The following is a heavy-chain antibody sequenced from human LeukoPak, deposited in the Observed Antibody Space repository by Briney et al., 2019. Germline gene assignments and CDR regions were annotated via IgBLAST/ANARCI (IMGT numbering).Heavy chain of an antibody. V-gene: IGHV3-15*07. CDR1: GIIFNNVW. D-gene: IGHD2-21*02. J-gene: IGHJ4*02. CDR3: TTRRVDTGVVTGDF. CDR2: IKSESDGGAT. Sequence: GGSLRLSCAASGIIFNNVWMNWVRQAPGKGLEWVARIKSESDGGATDYAAPVKGRFTISRDDSKNTPYLQMNSLKTDDTALYYCTTRRVDTGVVTGDFWGQGTLVTVSS.